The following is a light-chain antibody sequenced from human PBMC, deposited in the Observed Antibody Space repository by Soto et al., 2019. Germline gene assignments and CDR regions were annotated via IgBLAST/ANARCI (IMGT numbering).Light chain of an antibody. CDR3: QQLDSFPLT. V-gene: IGKV1-9*01. CDR1: QGISSY. Sequence: DIQLTQSPSFLSASVGDRVTITCRASQGISSYLAWYQQKPGKAPKLLIYAASNLQSGVPSRFSGSGSGTEFTLTISSLQPEDFASYYCQQLDSFPLTFGQGTRLEI. CDR2: AAS. J-gene: IGKJ5*01.